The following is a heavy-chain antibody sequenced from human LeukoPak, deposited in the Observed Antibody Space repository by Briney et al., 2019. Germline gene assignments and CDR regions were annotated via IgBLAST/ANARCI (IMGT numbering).Heavy chain of an antibody. CDR1: GGSISSYY. Sequence: SETLSLTCTVSGGSISSYYWSWIRQPPGKGLEWIGYIYYSGSTNYNPSLKSRVTISVDTSKNQFSLKLSSVTAADTAVYYCARDSGFGEEADYWGQGTLVTVSS. CDR2: IYYSGST. D-gene: IGHD3-10*01. V-gene: IGHV4-59*12. J-gene: IGHJ4*02. CDR3: ARDSGFGEEADY.